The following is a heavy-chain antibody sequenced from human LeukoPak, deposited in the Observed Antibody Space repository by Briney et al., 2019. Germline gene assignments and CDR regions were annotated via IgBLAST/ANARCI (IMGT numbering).Heavy chain of an antibody. Sequence: ASVKVSCKASGYTFTSYAMHWVRQAPGQRLEWMGWINAGNGNTKYSQKFQGRVTITRDTSASTAYMELSSLRSEDTAVYYCARAGLPAASTSSPYYFDYWGQGTLVTVSS. CDR3: ARAGLPAASTSSPYYFDY. J-gene: IGHJ4*02. CDR2: INAGNGNT. CDR1: GYTFTSYA. D-gene: IGHD6-13*01. V-gene: IGHV1-3*01.